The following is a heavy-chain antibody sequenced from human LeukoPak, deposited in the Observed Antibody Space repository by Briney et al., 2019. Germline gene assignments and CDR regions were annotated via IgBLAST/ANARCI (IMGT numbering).Heavy chain of an antibody. CDR1: GYTFTGYY. J-gene: IGHJ4*02. CDR2: IIPIFGIA. Sequence: SVKVSCKAPGYTFTGYYMHWVRQAPGQGLEWMGRIIPIFGIANYAQKFQGRVTITADKSTSTAYMELSSLRSEDTAVYYCASFTMVRGVKGYFDYWGQGTLVTVSS. V-gene: IGHV1-69*02. CDR3: ASFTMVRGVKGYFDY. D-gene: IGHD3-10*01.